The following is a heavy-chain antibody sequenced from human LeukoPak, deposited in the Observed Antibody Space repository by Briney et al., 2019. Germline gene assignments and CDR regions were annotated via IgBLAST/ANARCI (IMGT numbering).Heavy chain of an antibody. CDR3: ASTLPSSSSAIGAFDI. CDR1: DFSFTTYA. CDR2: ISGGDPTT. V-gene: IGHV3-23*01. D-gene: IGHD6-6*01. Sequence: GGSLRLSCAASDFSFTTYAMSWVRQAPGKGLEWVSSISGGDPTTYYADSVKGRLTISRDNSKNTLYLQMGSLRAEDMAVYYCASTLPSSSSAIGAFDIWGQGTMVTVSS. J-gene: IGHJ3*02.